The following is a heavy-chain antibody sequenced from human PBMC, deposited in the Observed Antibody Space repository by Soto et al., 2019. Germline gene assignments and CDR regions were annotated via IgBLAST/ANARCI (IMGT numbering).Heavy chain of an antibody. V-gene: IGHV1-69*02. CDR3: ARGPRATVTTYYYGMDV. CDR1: GGTFSSYT. J-gene: IGHJ6*02. Sequence: SVKVSCKASGGTFSSYTISWVRQAPGQGLEWMGRIIPILGIANYAQKFQGRVTITADKSTSTAYMELSSLRSEDTAVYYCARGPRATVTTYYYGMDVWGQGTTVTVSS. CDR2: IIPILGIA. D-gene: IGHD4-4*01.